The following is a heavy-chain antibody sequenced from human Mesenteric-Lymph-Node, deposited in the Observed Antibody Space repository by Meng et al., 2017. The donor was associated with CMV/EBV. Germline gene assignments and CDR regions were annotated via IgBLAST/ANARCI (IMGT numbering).Heavy chain of an antibody. CDR2: ISSSSSFR. D-gene: IGHD6-19*01. J-gene: IGHJ4*02. V-gene: IGHV3-21*01. CDR1: GFTFSSYS. Sequence: ESLKISCAASGFTFSSYSINWVRQAPGKGLEWVSSISSSSSFRYYADSLKGRFTISRDNAKNSLYLQMNSLRAEDTAVYYCARVQGQWLVGGLDYWGQGTLVTVSS. CDR3: ARVQGQWLVGGLDY.